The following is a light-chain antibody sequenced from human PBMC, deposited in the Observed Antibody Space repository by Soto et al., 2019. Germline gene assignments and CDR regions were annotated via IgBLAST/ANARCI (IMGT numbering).Light chain of an antibody. Sequence: EILMTQSPVTLSVSPGERATLSCRASQRVSSNLAWYQQKPGQAPSLLIYGAFTRATGIPARFSGTGSGTEFTLTISSLQSEDFALSYCQQYNDWPLTFGQGTKVDIK. J-gene: IGKJ1*01. CDR2: GAF. V-gene: IGKV3-15*01. CDR3: QQYNDWPLT. CDR1: QRVSSN.